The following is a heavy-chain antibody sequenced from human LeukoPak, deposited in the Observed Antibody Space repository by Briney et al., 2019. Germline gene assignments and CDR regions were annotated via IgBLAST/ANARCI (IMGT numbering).Heavy chain of an antibody. Sequence: GGSLRLSCAASGFTFDDYGMSWVRQAPGKGLEWVSGISWNSGSIGYADSVKGRFTISRDNAKNSLYLQMNSLRAEDMALYYCAKAGTYQLLAHFDYWGQGTLVTVSS. J-gene: IGHJ4*02. D-gene: IGHD2-2*01. CDR2: ISWNSGSI. CDR1: GFTFDDYG. CDR3: AKAGTYQLLAHFDY. V-gene: IGHV3-9*03.